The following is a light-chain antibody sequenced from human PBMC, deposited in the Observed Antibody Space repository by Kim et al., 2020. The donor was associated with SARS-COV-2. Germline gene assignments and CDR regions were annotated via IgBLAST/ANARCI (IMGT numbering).Light chain of an antibody. CDR2: SNN. Sequence: GQRVTISCSGSNSNIGSNTVDWYQQLPGTAPKLLIYSNNQRPSGVPDRCSGSKSGTSASLAISGLQSEDEAEYYCAAWDDSLNGPVFGGGTQLTVL. V-gene: IGLV1-44*01. J-gene: IGLJ2*01. CDR3: AAWDDSLNGPV. CDR1: NSNIGSNT.